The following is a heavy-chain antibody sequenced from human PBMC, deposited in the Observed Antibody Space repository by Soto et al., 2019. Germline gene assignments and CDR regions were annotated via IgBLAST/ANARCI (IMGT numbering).Heavy chain of an antibody. Sequence: GGSLRLSCAASGFSFRDFSMNWFRQASGKGLEWVSFIDLSGTTTYYRDSVKGRFTMSKDKSRKTVYLQMNSLRVEDTAIYYCAKDRVPDGIYSSDYWGQGVLVTVSS. CDR1: GFSFRDFS. V-gene: IGHV3-23*01. CDR3: AKDRVPDGIYSSDY. D-gene: IGHD2-15*01. CDR2: IDLSGTTT. J-gene: IGHJ4*02.